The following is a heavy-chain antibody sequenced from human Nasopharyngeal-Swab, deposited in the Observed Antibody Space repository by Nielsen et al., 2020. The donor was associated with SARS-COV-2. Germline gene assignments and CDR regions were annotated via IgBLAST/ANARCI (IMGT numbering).Heavy chain of an antibody. Sequence: SETLSLTCTVSGGSIRSYYWTWIRQSPGKGLEWIGFIYYTGSAYYNPSLRSRVTISVDTSKNQFSLKLPSVTAPYSALSYCARVLYGSGTNPSDYWGQVTLVTVSS. CDR2: IYYTGSA. CDR3: ARVLYGSGTNPSDY. D-gene: IGHD3-10*01. V-gene: IGHV4-59*01. J-gene: IGHJ4*02. CDR1: GGSIRSYY.